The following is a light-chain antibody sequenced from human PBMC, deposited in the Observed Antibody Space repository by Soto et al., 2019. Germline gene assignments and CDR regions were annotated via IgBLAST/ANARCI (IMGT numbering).Light chain of an antibody. J-gene: IGKJ4*01. Sequence: DIQITQSGSSLSASVVERVCRTRQASQNINNYLNWYQQKPGRAPKLLIYDASNLEAGVPSRFRGSGSETDFTCTISSLQPEDIATYYCQQYDNLPLTFGGGTKVDIK. CDR3: QQYDNLPLT. V-gene: IGKV1-33*01. CDR2: DAS. CDR1: QNINNY.